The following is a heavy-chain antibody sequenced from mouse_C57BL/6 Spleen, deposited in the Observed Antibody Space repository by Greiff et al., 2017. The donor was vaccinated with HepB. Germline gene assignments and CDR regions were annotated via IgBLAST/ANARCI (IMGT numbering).Heavy chain of an antibody. CDR1: GYTFTSYW. Sequence: QVQLQQPGAELVMPGSSVKLSCKASGYTFTSYWMDWVKQRPGQGLEWIGNIYPSDSETHYNQKFKDKATLTVDKSSSTAYMQLSSLTSEDSAVYYCARSHDGYSGWFAYWGQGTLVTVSA. CDR3: ARSHDGYSGWFAY. D-gene: IGHD2-3*01. CDR2: IYPSDSET. J-gene: IGHJ3*01. V-gene: IGHV1-61*01.